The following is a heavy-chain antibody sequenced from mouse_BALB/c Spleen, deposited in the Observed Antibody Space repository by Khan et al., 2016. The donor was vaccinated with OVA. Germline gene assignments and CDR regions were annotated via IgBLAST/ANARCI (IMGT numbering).Heavy chain of an antibody. V-gene: IGHV2-6-5*01. CDR3: AKGGWSYYYTLDY. J-gene: IGHJ4*01. CDR1: GFSLSDYG. Sequence: QVQLKESGPGLVAPSQNLSITCTVSGFSLSDYGVSWIRQPPGKGLEWLGVIWGGGSTYYNSALKSRLSISKDNSKSQVFLKMSSLQSDDTAMFYCAKGGWSYYYTLDYWGQGTSGTVSS. CDR2: IWGGGST.